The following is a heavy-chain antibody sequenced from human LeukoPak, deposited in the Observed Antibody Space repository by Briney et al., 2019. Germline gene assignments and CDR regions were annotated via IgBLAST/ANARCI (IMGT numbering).Heavy chain of an antibody. CDR2: IKEDGSEK. V-gene: IGHV3-7*01. CDR1: GFTFTNYW. Sequence: PGGSLRLSCAASGFTFTNYWMSWVRQAPGKGLEWVANIKEDGSEKYYVDSVKGRFTISRDNARNSLYLQMNSLRAEDTAVYYCASGRQLGYWGHGTLVTVSS. CDR3: ASGRQLGY. D-gene: IGHD6-13*01. J-gene: IGHJ4*01.